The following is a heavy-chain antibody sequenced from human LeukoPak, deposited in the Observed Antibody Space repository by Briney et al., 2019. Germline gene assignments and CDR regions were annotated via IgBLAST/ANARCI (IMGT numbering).Heavy chain of an antibody. D-gene: IGHD6-13*01. Sequence: PGGSLRLSCAASGFTFSSYAMGWVRQAPGKGLEWVSAISGSGGSTYYADSVKGRFTISRDNSKNTLYLQMNSLRAEDTAVYYCAKDLEQLESYYYYYYMDVWGKGTTVTVSS. CDR2: ISGSGGST. CDR3: AKDLEQLESYYYYYYMDV. CDR1: GFTFSSYA. J-gene: IGHJ6*03. V-gene: IGHV3-23*01.